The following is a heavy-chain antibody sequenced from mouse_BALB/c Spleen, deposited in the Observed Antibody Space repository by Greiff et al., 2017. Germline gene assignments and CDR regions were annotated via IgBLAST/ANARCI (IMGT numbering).Heavy chain of an antibody. CDR3: AWGRYDGFDY. D-gene: IGHD2-14*01. CDR2: IDPSDSET. Sequence: QVQLQQPGAELVKPGAPVKLSCKASGYTFTSYWMNLVKQRPGRGLEWIGRIDPSDSETHYNQKFKDKATLTVDKSSSTAYIQLSSLTSEDSAVYYCAWGRYDGFDYWGQGTTLTVSS. CDR1: GYTFTSYW. V-gene: IGHV1-69*02. J-gene: IGHJ2*01.